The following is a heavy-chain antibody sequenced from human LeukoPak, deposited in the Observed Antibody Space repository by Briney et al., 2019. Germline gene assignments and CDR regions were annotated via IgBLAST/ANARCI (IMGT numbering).Heavy chain of an antibody. Sequence: ASVKVSCKASGYTFTSYDINWVRQATGQGLEWMGWMNPNSGNTGYAQKFQGRVTMTRDTSISTAYMELSRLRSDDTAVYYCARAVVAAAGPLPHYYYYYMDVWGKGTTVTVSS. D-gene: IGHD6-13*01. CDR1: GYTFTSYD. CDR2: MNPNSGNT. CDR3: ARAVVAAAGPLPHYYYYYMDV. J-gene: IGHJ6*03. V-gene: IGHV1-8*01.